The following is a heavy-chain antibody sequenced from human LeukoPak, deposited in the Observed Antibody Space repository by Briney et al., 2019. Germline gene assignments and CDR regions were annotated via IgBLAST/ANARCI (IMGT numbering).Heavy chain of an antibody. J-gene: IGHJ5*02. CDR2: ISAYNGNT. Sequence: RASVKVSCKASGYTFTSYGISWVRQAPGQGLEWMGWISAYNGNTNYAQKLQGRVTMTTDTSTSTAYMELRSLRSDDTAVYYCARDQSGEWELLSSWWFDPWGQGTLVTVSS. V-gene: IGHV1-18*01. CDR3: ARDQSGEWELLSSWWFDP. CDR1: GYTFTSYG. D-gene: IGHD1-26*01.